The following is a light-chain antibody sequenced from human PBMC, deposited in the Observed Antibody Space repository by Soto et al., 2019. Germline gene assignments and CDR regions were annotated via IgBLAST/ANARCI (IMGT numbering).Light chain of an antibody. CDR2: EAS. Sequence: QSALTQPASVSGSPGPSITISCTGTNSDVGSHNFVSWYQQYPGKAPKLLIYEASKRPSGLSNRFSGSKSGNTASLTISGLQAEDEADYYCCSLTNGATWVFGGGTKLTVL. CDR1: NSDVGSHNF. J-gene: IGLJ3*02. V-gene: IGLV2-23*01. CDR3: CSLTNGATWV.